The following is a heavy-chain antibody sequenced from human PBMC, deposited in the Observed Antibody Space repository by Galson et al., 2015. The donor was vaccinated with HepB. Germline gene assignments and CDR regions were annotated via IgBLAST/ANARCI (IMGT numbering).Heavy chain of an antibody. CDR3: ARDKEQWLRTFDI. CDR1: GFTFSSYS. J-gene: IGHJ3*02. V-gene: IGHV3-21*01. D-gene: IGHD6-19*01. CDR2: ISSSSSYI. Sequence: SLRLSCAASGFTFSSYSMNWVRQAPGKGLEWVSSISSSSSYIYYADSVKGRFTISRDNAKNSLYLQMNSLRAEDTAVYYCARDKEQWLRTFDIWGQGTMVTVSS.